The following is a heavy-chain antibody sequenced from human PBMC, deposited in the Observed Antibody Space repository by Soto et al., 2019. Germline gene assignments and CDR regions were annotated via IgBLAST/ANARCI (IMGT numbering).Heavy chain of an antibody. D-gene: IGHD3-22*01. J-gene: IGHJ6*02. CDR3: ARGSSYDSSGYYYYYYYGMDV. V-gene: IGHV1-2*04. CDR2: INPNSGGT. CDR1: GYTFTGYY. Sequence: QVQLVQSGAEVKKPGASVKVSCKASGYTFTGYYMHWVRQAPGQGLEWMGWINPNSGGTNYAQKLQGWVTITRDTSISTAYMELSRLRSDDTAVYYCARGSSYDSSGYYYYYYYGMDVWGQGTTVTVSS.